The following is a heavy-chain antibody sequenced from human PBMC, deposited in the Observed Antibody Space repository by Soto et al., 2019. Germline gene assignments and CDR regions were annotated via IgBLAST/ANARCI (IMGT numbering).Heavy chain of an antibody. D-gene: IGHD3-10*01. CDR1: GYTFTSYD. V-gene: IGHV1-8*01. Sequence: QVQLVQSGAEVKKPGASVKVSCKASGYTFTSYDISWVRQATGQGLEWMGWMNPTTGNTDYAPKFQGRVTMTMNTSIGTAYMELSSLRSEDTAVYYCARSPRNYYALGSYSYFRHWGQGTLVTVSS. J-gene: IGHJ1*01. CDR2: MNPTTGNT. CDR3: ARSPRNYYALGSYSYFRH.